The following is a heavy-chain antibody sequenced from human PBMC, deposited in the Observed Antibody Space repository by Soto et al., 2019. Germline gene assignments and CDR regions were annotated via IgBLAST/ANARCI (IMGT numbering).Heavy chain of an antibody. D-gene: IGHD3-16*01. CDR1: GFTFSSHT. CDR2: ISATGSDI. CDR3: ARGYDVVRVPVAIRVGYFDH. Sequence: EVDLVESGGGLAKPGGALRLSCTDSGFTFSSHTTNWVRQAPGKGLEWVSSISATGSDIYYGDSVMGRFTISRDNAKNSLYLQLNNLRVEDTAVYYCARGYDVVRVPVAIRVGYFDHWGQGTVVTVSS. V-gene: IGHV3-21*01. J-gene: IGHJ4*02.